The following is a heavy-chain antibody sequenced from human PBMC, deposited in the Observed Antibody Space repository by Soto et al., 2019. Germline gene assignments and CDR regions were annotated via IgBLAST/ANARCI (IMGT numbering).Heavy chain of an antibody. D-gene: IGHD1-26*01. Sequence: QITLRESGPTLVKPTQTLTLTCTFSGFSLNTREVGVGWIRQPPGKALEWLALIFWDDDKRYSPSLKTRLTISKDTSKSPVILTMTTMDTVDTATYYCAHGRSGPRTEDSLAYYFDFWGQGTLVTVSS. J-gene: IGHJ4*02. CDR2: IFWDDDK. CDR3: AHGRSGPRTEDSLAYYFDF. V-gene: IGHV2-5*02. CDR1: GFSLNTREVG.